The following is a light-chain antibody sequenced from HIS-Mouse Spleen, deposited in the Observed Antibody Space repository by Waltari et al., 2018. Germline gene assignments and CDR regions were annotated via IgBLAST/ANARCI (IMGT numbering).Light chain of an antibody. V-gene: IGLV3-10*01. CDR1: ALPKKY. J-gene: IGLJ2*01. CDR3: QSADSSGTYVV. Sequence: SYELTQPPSVSVSPGQTARITCSGDALPKKYAYWYQQKSGQAPVLVIYEDSKRPSGIPERFSGSSSGTMATLTISGVQAEDEADYYCQSADSSGTYVVFGGGTKLTVL. CDR2: EDS.